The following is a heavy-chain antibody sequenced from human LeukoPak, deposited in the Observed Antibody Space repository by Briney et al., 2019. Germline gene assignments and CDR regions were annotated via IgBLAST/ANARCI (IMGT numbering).Heavy chain of an antibody. J-gene: IGHJ4*02. CDR1: GDSINSLDL. Sequence: PSGTLSLTCTVSGDSINSLDLWSWVRQPPGKGLEWIGEMYLSGTTHSDPSVKSRVTISIDKSKNQFFLNLSSVTAADTAVYYCAGLVGRYSSGLYYYYFDYWGQGTLVTVSS. CDR3: AGLVGRYSSGLYYYYFDY. D-gene: IGHD3-22*01. CDR2: MYLSGTT. V-gene: IGHV4-4*02.